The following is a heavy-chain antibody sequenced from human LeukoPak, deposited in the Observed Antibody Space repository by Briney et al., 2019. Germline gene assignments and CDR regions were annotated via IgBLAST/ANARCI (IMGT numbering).Heavy chain of an antibody. D-gene: IGHD3-22*01. Sequence: GGSLRLSCAASGFSFGNYAMSWVRQAPGKGLEWVSAISGASERTYYADSVRGRFAISRDNSKNTVSLQMNSLRAEDTAVYYCAREPNDSSGYSLDYWGQGTLVTVSS. J-gene: IGHJ4*02. CDR1: GFSFGNYA. V-gene: IGHV3-23*01. CDR2: ISGASERT. CDR3: AREPNDSSGYSLDY.